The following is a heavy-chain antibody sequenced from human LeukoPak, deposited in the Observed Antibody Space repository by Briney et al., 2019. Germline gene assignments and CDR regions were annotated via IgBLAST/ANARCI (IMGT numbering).Heavy chain of an antibody. CDR2: ISGGGGST. V-gene: IGHV3-23*01. Sequence: GGSLRFSCAASGFTFSSYPMSWVRQAPGKGLEWVSSISGGGGSTYYADSVKGRFSISRDNSKNILYLQINSLRAEDAAIYYCAEAHYDFWSGYSDHWGQGTLVTVSS. CDR3: AEAHYDFWSGYSDH. D-gene: IGHD3-3*01. CDR1: GFTFSSYP. J-gene: IGHJ4*02.